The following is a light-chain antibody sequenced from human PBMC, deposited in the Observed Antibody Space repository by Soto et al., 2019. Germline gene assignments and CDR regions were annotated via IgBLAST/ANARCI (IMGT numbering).Light chain of an antibody. Sequence: QSVLTQPASVSGSPGQSITISCTGTSSDIGGYYYVSWYQHHPGKAPKLLIYQVTNRPSRVSNRFSGSKSGNTASLTISGLQADDEADYYCTSYSSSDIFYVFGTETKLTVL. CDR2: QVT. J-gene: IGLJ1*01. CDR3: TSYSSSDIFYV. V-gene: IGLV2-14*01. CDR1: SSDIGGYYY.